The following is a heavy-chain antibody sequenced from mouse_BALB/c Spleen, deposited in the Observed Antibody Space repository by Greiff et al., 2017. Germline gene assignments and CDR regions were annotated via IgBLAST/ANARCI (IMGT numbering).Heavy chain of an antibody. V-gene: IGHV1-4*01. D-gene: IGHD1-2*01. CDR3: ARSALRPFYAMDD. CDR1: GYTFTSYT. Sequence: QVQLQQSGAELARPGASVKMSCKASGYTFTSYTMHWVKQRPGQGLEWIGYINPSSGYTNYNQKFKDKATLTADKSSSTAYMQLSSLTSEDSAVYYCARSALRPFYAMDDWGQGTSVTVSA. CDR2: INPSSGYT. J-gene: IGHJ4*01.